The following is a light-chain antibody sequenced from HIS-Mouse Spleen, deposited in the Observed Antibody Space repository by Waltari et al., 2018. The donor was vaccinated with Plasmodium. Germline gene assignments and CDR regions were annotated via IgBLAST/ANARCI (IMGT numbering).Light chain of an antibody. V-gene: IGLV3-19*01. J-gene: IGLJ3*02. CDR1: SLRSYY. CDR3: NSRDSSGNHWV. Sequence: SSELTQDPAVSVALGPTVRNTCQGDSLRSYYASWYQKKPGPAPVLVIYGQNNRPSGIPDRFSGSSSGNTASLTITGAQAEDEADYYCNSRDSSGNHWVFGGGTKLTVL. CDR2: GQN.